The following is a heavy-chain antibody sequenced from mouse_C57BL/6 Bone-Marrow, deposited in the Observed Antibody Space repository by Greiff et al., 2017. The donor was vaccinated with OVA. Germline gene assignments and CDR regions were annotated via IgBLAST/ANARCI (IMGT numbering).Heavy chain of an antibody. CDR2: IYPRSGNT. CDR3: ARRLRRGGDY. J-gene: IGHJ4*01. Sequence: VKLVESGAELARPGASVKLSCKASGYTFTSYGISWVKQRTGQGLEWIGEIYPRSGNTYYHEQFKGQATLTADKSSSTAYMELRSLTSEDAAVYFGARRLRRGGDYWGQGTSVTVAS. CDR1: GYTFTSYG. D-gene: IGHD2-4*01. V-gene: IGHV1-81*01.